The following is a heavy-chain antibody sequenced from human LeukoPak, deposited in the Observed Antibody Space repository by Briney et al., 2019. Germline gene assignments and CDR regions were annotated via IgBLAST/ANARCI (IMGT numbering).Heavy chain of an antibody. D-gene: IGHD4-11*01. CDR3: ARQPTVRGYMDV. Sequence: SVKVSCKASGGTFSSYAISWVRQAPGQGLEWMGRIIPIFGTANYAQKFQGRVTITADKSTSTAYMELSSLRSEDTAVYYRARQPTVRGYMDVWGKGTTVTVSS. J-gene: IGHJ6*03. CDR1: GGTFSSYA. V-gene: IGHV1-69*06. CDR2: IIPIFGTA.